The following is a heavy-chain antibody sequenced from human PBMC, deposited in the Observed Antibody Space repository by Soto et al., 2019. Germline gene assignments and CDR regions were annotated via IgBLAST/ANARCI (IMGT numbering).Heavy chain of an antibody. CDR3: ASRVHSNSPAGGMVL. CDR2: IYPGDSDT. J-gene: IGHJ6*02. CDR1: GYSFNTYW. Sequence: GESLKISCKGSGYSFNTYWIGWVRQMPGKGLEWMGIIYPGDSDTRYSPSFQGQVTISADKSISTAYLQWSSLKASDTAMYYFASRVHSNSPAGGMVLWGQGTTVTFSS. V-gene: IGHV5-51*01. D-gene: IGHD2-2*01.